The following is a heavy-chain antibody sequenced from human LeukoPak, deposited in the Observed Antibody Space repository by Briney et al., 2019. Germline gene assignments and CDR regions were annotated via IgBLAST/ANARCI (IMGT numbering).Heavy chain of an antibody. CDR2: IYHSGRT. D-gene: IGHD3/OR15-3a*01. CDR3: ARAAMRTGYLRWGTRDGMDV. V-gene: IGHV4-4*02. J-gene: IGHJ6*04. CDR1: GGSISSSNW. Sequence: PSGTLSLTCAVSGGSISSSNWWSWVRRPLGTGLEWIGEIYHSGRTNYNPSLKSRVTISVDKSKNQFSLKLSSVTAADTAVYYCARAAMRTGYLRWGTRDGMDVWGKGTTVTVSS.